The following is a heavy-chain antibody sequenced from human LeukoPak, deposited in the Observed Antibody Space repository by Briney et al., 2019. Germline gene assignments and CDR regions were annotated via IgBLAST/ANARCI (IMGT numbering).Heavy chain of an antibody. J-gene: IGHJ5*02. CDR1: GFTFSSYS. V-gene: IGHV3-21*01. CDR3: APAAGTGWFDP. CDR2: ISSSSSYI. Sequence: GGSLRLSCAASGFTFSSYSMNWVRQAPGKGLEWVSSISSSSSYIYYADSVKGRFTISRDNAKNSLYPQMNSLRAEDTAVYYCAPAAGTGWFDPWGQGTLVTVSS. D-gene: IGHD6-13*01.